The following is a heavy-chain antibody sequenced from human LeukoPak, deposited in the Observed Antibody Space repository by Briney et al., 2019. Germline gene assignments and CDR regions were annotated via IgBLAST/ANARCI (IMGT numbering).Heavy chain of an antibody. V-gene: IGHV4-34*01. CDR1: GGSFSGYY. J-gene: IGHJ4*02. CDR2: INPSGNT. CDR3: ARRRDGHINPFDY. Sequence: PSETLSLTCAVYGGSFSGYYWSWIRESPGKGPEWIGEINPSGNTNYNPSLKSRATISVDTSKNQFSLKLTSAAAADTTVYYCARRRDGHINPFDYWGQGTLVTVSS. D-gene: IGHD5-24*01.